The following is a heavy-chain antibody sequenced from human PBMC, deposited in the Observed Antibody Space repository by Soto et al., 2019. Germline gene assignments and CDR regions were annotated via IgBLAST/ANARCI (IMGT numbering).Heavy chain of an antibody. Sequence: ASVKVSCKASGYTFTGYYMHWVRQAPGQGLEWMGWISAYNGNTNYAQKLQGRVTMTTDTSTSTAYMELRSLRSDDTAVYYCARDLRGDYLDYWGQGTLVTVSS. CDR1: GYTFTGYY. CDR2: ISAYNGNT. CDR3: ARDLRGDYLDY. V-gene: IGHV1-18*04. J-gene: IGHJ4*02.